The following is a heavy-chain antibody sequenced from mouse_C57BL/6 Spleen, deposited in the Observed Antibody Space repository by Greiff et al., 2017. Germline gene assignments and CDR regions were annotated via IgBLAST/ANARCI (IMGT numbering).Heavy chain of an antibody. Sequence: VQLKESGGDLVKPGGSLKLSCEASGYTFSSYGMSWVRQTPDKRLEWVATISSGGSYTYYPDSVKGQFTISRDNAKNTLNLQMSSLKYEDTAIYYCARQGPSAGGYFDYWGQGTTLTVSS. D-gene: IGHD6-1*01. CDR3: ARQGPSAGGYFDY. CDR2: ISSGGSYT. V-gene: IGHV5-6*01. CDR1: GYTFSSYG. J-gene: IGHJ2*01.